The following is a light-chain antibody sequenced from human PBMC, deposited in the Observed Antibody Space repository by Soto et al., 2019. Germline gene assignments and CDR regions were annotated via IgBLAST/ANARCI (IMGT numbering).Light chain of an antibody. J-gene: IGKJ1*01. Sequence: EVVLTQYKGTLSLSPGERATLSCRASQSVSSSYLAWYQQKAGQAPRLLIYGASNRATGIPDRFSGSGSGTDFILTISRLEPEDFAVYYCQHYGSSWTFGQGSNV. V-gene: IGKV3-20*01. CDR2: GAS. CDR3: QHYGSSWT. CDR1: QSVSSSY.